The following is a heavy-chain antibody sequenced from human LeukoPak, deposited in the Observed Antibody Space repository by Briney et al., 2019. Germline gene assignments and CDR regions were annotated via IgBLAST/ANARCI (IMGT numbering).Heavy chain of an antibody. CDR2: ISWNSGSI. J-gene: IGHJ4*02. CDR3: AKDLRARLLWFGELRN. CDR1: GFTFDDYA. D-gene: IGHD3-10*01. V-gene: IGHV3-9*01. Sequence: GRSLRLSCAASGFTFDDYAMHWVRQAPGKGLEWVSGISWNSGSIGYADSVKGRFTISRDNAKNSLYLQMNSLRAEDTALYYCAKDLRARLLWFGELRNWGQGTLVTVSS.